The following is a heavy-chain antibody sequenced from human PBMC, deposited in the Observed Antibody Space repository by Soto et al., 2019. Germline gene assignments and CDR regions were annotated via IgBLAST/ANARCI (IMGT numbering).Heavy chain of an antibody. J-gene: IGHJ3*01. CDR2: ISYDGSNK. CDR1: GFTFSSCG. D-gene: IGHD3-22*01. Sequence: PGGSLRLSWAASGFTFSSCGMHWVRQGPGTGLEWVAVISYDGSNKYYADSVKGRFTISRDNSKNPLYLQMNSLRAEDTAVYYCAKDRGSMMVVVLTTGGCATWGRGTMVTVAS. V-gene: IGHV3-30*18. CDR3: AKDRGSMMVVVLTTGGCAT.